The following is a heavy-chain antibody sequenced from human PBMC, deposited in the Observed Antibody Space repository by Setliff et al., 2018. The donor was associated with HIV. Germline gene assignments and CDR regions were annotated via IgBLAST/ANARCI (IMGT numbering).Heavy chain of an antibody. CDR1: GFSFTKYG. Sequence: ASVKVSCKASGFSFTKYGFSWVRQAPGQGLEWMGWINPDSGGANYAQKFQGRVTMTEATSTDTAYMELSSLRSEDTAVYYCATLSWGLPRGFDNWGPGTLVTVSS. D-gene: IGHD1-26*01. CDR3: ATLSWGLPRGFDN. CDR2: INPDSGGA. J-gene: IGHJ4*02. V-gene: IGHV1-18*01.